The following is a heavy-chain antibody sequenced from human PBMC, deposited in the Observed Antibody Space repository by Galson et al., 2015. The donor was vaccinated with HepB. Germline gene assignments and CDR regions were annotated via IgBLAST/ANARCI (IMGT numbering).Heavy chain of an antibody. Sequence: SVKVSCKASGGTFSSYTISWVRQAPGQGLEWMGRIIPILGIANYAQKFQGRVTITADKSTSTAYMELSSLRSEDTAVYYCASGGTYCSGGSCYGDYYYYGMDVWGQGTTVTVSS. D-gene: IGHD2-15*01. J-gene: IGHJ6*02. V-gene: IGHV1-69*02. CDR2: IIPILGIA. CDR1: GGTFSSYT. CDR3: ASGGTYCSGGSCYGDYYYYGMDV.